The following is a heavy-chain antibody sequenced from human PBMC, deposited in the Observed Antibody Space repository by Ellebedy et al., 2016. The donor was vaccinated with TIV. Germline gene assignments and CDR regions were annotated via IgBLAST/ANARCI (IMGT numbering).Heavy chain of an antibody. V-gene: IGHV4-59*01. D-gene: IGHD6-19*01. J-gene: IGHJ3*02. CDR3: ARVRKAVAGPGDAFDI. CDR1: GGSISSYY. CDR2: IYYSGST. Sequence: SETLSLXCTVSGGSISSYYWSWIRQPPGKGLEWIGYIYYSGSTNYNPSLKSRVTISVDTSKNQFSLKLSSVTAADTAVYYCARVRKAVAGPGDAFDIWGQGTMVTVSS.